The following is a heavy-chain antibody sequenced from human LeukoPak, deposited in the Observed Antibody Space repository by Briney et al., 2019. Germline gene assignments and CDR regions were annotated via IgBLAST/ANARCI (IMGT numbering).Heavy chain of an antibody. V-gene: IGHV4-39*07. J-gene: IGHJ4*02. D-gene: IGHD6-19*01. CDR2: IYYDGST. CDR1: GGSIRSGNHY. CDR3: ARVGSGWYPWYFDY. Sequence: SETLSLTCSASGGSIRSGNHYWAWIRQPPGKGLEWIGTIYYDGSTYYNPSLKSRVTISVDTSKNQFSLKLSSVTAADTAVYYCARVGSGWYPWYFDYWGQGTLVTVSS.